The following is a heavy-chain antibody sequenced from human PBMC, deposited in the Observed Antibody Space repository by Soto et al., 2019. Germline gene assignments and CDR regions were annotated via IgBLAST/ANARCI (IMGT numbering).Heavy chain of an antibody. D-gene: IGHD2-2*01. CDR2: IIPISGTA. CDR3: ARSQGSSTSLEIYYYYYYGMDV. Sequence: QVQLVQSGAEVKKPGSSVTVSCKASGGTFSSYAISWVRQAPVQGLEWMGGIIPISGTANYAQKFQGRVTITEDESTSTAYMELSSLRSEDTAVYYCARSQGSSTSLEIYYYYYYGMDVWGQGPTVTVSS. CDR1: GGTFSSYA. J-gene: IGHJ6*02. V-gene: IGHV1-69*01.